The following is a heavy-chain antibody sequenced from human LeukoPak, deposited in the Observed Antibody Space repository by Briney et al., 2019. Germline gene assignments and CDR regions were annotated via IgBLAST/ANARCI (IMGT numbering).Heavy chain of an antibody. CDR1: GGFIKSSSYY. CDR3: ARDVEYFHH. J-gene: IGHJ1*01. CDR2: IHSSGIT. Sequence: PSETVSLTCTVSGGFIKSSSYYWGWIRQPPGKGLECIGSIHSSGITYYNPSLKSRVSISVDTSKNLFSLKMSSVSAADTAIYYCARDVEYFHHWGQGTPVTVSS. V-gene: IGHV4-39*07.